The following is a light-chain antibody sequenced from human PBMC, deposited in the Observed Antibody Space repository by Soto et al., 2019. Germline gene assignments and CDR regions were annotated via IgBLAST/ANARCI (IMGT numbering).Light chain of an antibody. CDR3: CSYAGSYTLL. J-gene: IGLJ2*01. CDR1: SSDVGGYNY. V-gene: IGLV2-11*01. Sequence: QSVLTQPRSVSGSPGQSVTISCTGTSSDVGGYNYVSWYQQHPGKVPKLMIYDVTKRPSGVPDRFSGSKSGNTASLTISGFQAEDEADYYCCSYAGSYTLLFGGGTKLTVL. CDR2: DVT.